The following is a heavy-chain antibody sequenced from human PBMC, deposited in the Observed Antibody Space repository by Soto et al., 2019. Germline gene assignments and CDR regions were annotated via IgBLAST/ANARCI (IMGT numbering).Heavy chain of an antibody. J-gene: IGHJ2*01. CDR1: GFTFSSYG. CDR2: ISYDGSNK. Sequence: GGSLRLSCAASGFTFSSYGMHWVRQAPGKGLEGVAVISYDGSNKYYADSVKGRFTISRDNSKNTLYLQMNSLGAEDTAVYYCAKELATVVTHWYFDLWGRGTLVTVSS. CDR3: AKELATVVTHWYFDL. D-gene: IGHD4-17*01. V-gene: IGHV3-30*18.